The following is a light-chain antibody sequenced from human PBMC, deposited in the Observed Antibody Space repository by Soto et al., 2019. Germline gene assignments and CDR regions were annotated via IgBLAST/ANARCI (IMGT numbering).Light chain of an antibody. CDR1: QSIRNY. Sequence: DIQMTQSPSSLPASVGDRVTITCRASQSIRNYLNWYQQKPGKAPKLLIYAASSLQSGVPSRFSGSGSGTDFTLTFSSLQPEDFATYYCQQSYSAPYTFGQGTKLEIK. CDR2: AAS. V-gene: IGKV1-39*01. CDR3: QQSYSAPYT. J-gene: IGKJ2*01.